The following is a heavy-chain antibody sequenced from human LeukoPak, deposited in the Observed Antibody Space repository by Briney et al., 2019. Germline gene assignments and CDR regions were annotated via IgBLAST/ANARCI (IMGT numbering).Heavy chain of an antibody. CDR3: ARSYTTVVTPYYYYYMDV. Sequence: GASVKVSCKVSGYTLTELSMHWVRQAPGQGLEWMGGIIPIFGTANYAQKFQGRVTITTDESTSTAYMELSSLRSEDTAVYYCARSYTTVVTPYYYYYMDVWGKGTTVTVPS. J-gene: IGHJ6*03. V-gene: IGHV1-69*05. D-gene: IGHD4-23*01. CDR2: IIPIFGTA. CDR1: GYTLTELS.